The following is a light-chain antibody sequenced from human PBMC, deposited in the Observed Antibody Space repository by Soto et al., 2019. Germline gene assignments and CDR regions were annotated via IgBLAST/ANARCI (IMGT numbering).Light chain of an antibody. V-gene: IGKV3-20*01. J-gene: IGKJ5*01. CDR1: QSVTSSY. CDR3: QQYGNSPFT. Sequence: ETVLTQSPGTLSLSPGERATLSCRASQSVTSSYLAWYQQKPGQAPRLLIDDATNRATGIPYRFSGSGSGTDFTLTISRLEPEDFAVYYCQQYGNSPFTFGQGTRLEIK. CDR2: DAT.